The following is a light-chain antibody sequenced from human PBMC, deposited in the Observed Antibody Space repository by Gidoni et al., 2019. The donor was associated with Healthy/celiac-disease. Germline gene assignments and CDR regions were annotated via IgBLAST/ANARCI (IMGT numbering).Light chain of an antibody. CDR1: QSVSSSY. J-gene: IGKJ4*01. Sequence: DIVLTQSPGTLSLSPGERATLSCRASQSVSSSYSAWYQQKPGQAPRLLIYGASSRATGIPDRFSGSGSGTDFTLTISRLEPEEFAVYYCQQYGSSPRLTFGGGTKVEIK. CDR2: GAS. CDR3: QQYGSSPRLT. V-gene: IGKV3-20*01.